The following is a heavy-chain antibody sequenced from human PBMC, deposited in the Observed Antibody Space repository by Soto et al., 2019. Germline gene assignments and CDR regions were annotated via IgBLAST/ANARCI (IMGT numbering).Heavy chain of an antibody. CDR1: GFTFSNAW. CDR2: IKSKTDGGTT. CDR3: TTPGRITIFGVVIFDAFDI. V-gene: IGHV3-15*01. J-gene: IGHJ3*02. Sequence: GGSLRLSCAASGFTFSNAWMSWVRQAPGKGLEWVGRIKSKTDGGTTDYAAPVKGRFTISRDDSKNTLYLQMNSLKTEETSVYYCTTPGRITIFGVVIFDAFDIWGQGTMVTVSS. D-gene: IGHD3-3*01.